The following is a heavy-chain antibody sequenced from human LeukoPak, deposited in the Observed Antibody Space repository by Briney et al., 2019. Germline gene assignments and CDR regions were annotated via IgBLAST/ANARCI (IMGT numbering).Heavy chain of an antibody. Sequence: ASVKVSCKASGYTFTGYYMHWVRQAPGQGLEWMGWINPNSGGTNYAQKFQGRVTMTRDTSISTAYMELSRLRSDDTAVYYCASVVDTAEQNYFDYWGQGTLVTVSS. D-gene: IGHD5-18*01. CDR1: GYTFTGYY. CDR2: INPNSGGT. J-gene: IGHJ4*02. V-gene: IGHV1-2*02. CDR3: ASVVDTAEQNYFDY.